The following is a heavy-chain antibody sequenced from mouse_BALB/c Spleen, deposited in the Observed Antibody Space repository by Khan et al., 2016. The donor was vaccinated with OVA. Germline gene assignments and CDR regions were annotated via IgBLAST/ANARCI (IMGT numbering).Heavy chain of an antibody. J-gene: IGHJ3*01. CDR3: ARRGLYENFTY. Sequence: QVQLQQSGAELAKPGASLKMSCTASGYTFTTYWIHWVKQRPGQGLEWIGYIDPSTGYIEFNQKFKDKVTLTADKSSSTAYMQLTSLTSEDSAVYYCARRGLYENFTYWGQGTLVIVSA. V-gene: IGHV1-7*01. D-gene: IGHD2-12*01. CDR1: GYTFTTYW. CDR2: IDPSTGYI.